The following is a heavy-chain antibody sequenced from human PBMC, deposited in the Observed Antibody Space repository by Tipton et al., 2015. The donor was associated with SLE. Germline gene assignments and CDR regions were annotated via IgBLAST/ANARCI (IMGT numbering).Heavy chain of an antibody. CDR3: ARDPWGYCSSTSCRDYYGMDV. CDR2: IYTSGST. D-gene: IGHD2-2*01. J-gene: IGHJ6*02. Sequence: LRLSCAASGFTFSSYAMSWIRQPAGKGLEWIGRIYTSGSTNYNPSLKSRVTMSVDTSKNQFSLKLSSATAADTAVYYWARDPWGYCSSTSCRDYYGMDVWGQGTTVTVSS. V-gene: IGHV4-4*07. CDR1: GFTFSSYA.